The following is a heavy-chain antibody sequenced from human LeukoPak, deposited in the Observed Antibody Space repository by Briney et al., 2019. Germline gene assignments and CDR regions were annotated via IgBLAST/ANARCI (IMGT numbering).Heavy chain of an antibody. V-gene: IGHV3-7*01. CDR1: GFTFSTYW. CDR2: IKQDGSEK. CDR3: ARDRDCSGGSCYLHAFDI. Sequence: GGSLRLSCAASGFTFSTYWMSWVRQAPGKGLEWVANIKQDGSEKYYVDSAKGRFTISRDNPKNSLYLQMNSLRAEDTAVYYCARDRDCSGGSCYLHAFDIWGQGTMVTVSS. D-gene: IGHD2-15*01. J-gene: IGHJ3*02.